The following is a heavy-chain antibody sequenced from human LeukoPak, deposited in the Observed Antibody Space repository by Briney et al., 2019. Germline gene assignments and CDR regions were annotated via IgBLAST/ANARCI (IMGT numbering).Heavy chain of an antibody. CDR1: GGSISSYY. D-gene: IGHD2/OR15-2a*01. J-gene: IGHJ4*02. V-gene: IGHV4-59*08. Sequence: SETLSLTCTVSGGSISSYYWSWIRQPPGKGLEWIGYIYYSGSTNYNPSLKSRVTIPVDTSKSQFSLKLSSVTAADTAVYYCARHQVSFDYWGQGTLVTVPS. CDR2: IYYSGST. CDR3: ARHQVSFDY.